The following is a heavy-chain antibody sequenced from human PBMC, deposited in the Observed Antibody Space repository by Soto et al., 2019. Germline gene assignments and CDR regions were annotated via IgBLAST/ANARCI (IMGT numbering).Heavy chain of an antibody. CDR3: TSDIVVVPAAIGQTAFEY. CDR1: GFTFGDYA. Sequence: PGGSLRLSCTASGFTFGDYAMSWFRQAPGKGLEWVGFIRSKAYGGTTEYAASVKGRFTISRDDSKSIAYLQMNSLKTEDTAVYYCTSDIVVVPAAIGQTAFEYWGQGTLVSVSS. D-gene: IGHD2-2*01. J-gene: IGHJ4*02. CDR2: IRSKAYGGTT. V-gene: IGHV3-49*03.